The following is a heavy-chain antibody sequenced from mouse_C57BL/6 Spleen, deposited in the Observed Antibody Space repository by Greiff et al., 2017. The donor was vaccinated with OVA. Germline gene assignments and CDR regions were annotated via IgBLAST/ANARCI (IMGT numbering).Heavy chain of an antibody. D-gene: IGHD1-1*01. CDR2: IDPSDSET. CDR1: GYTFTSYW. J-gene: IGHJ4*01. CDR3: ARSNPYYYGSSFSMDY. Sequence: QVQLKQPGAELVRPGSSVKLSCKASGYTFTSYWMHWVKQRPIQGLEWIGNIDPSDSETHYNQKFKDKATLTVDKSSSTAYMQLSSLTSEDSAVYYCARSNPYYYGSSFSMDYWGQGTSVTVSS. V-gene: IGHV1-52*01.